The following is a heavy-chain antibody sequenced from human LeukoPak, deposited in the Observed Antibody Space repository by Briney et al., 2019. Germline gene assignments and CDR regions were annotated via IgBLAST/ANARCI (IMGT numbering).Heavy chain of an antibody. CDR1: GYTFTSYD. Sequence: ASVKVSCKASGYTFTSYDINWVRQATGQGLEWMGWMNPNSGNTGYAQKFQGRVTITRNTSISTAYMELSSLRSEDTAVYYCARGEFHGGIAAAGTDYWGQGTLVTVSS. J-gene: IGHJ4*02. V-gene: IGHV1-8*03. D-gene: IGHD6-13*01. CDR3: ARGEFHGGIAAAGTDY. CDR2: MNPNSGNT.